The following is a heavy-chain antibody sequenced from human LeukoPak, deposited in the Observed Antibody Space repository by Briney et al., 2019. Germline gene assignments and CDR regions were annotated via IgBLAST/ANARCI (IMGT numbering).Heavy chain of an antibody. Sequence: SETLSLTCTVSGDSISGDYWTWIRQPPGKGLEWIGYIYYSGSTNYNPSLKSRVIISIDTSKNQFSLKLSSVTAADTAVYYCARARVGATSDVGLDIWGQGTVVTVSS. D-gene: IGHD1-26*01. CDR3: ARARVGATSDVGLDI. V-gene: IGHV4-59*01. CDR1: GDSISGDY. CDR2: IYYSGST. J-gene: IGHJ3*02.